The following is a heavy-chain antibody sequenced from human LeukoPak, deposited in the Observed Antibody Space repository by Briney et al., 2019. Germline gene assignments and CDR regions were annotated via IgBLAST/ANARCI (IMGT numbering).Heavy chain of an antibody. CDR2: IYPGDSDT. CDR1: GYSFTNYW. Sequence: GESLKISCKGSGYSFTNYWIGWVRQMPGKGLEWMGIIYPGDSDTRYSPSFQGQVTISADKSISTAYLQWSSLKASDTAMYYCARLSEYYYDSSGYSASDAFDIWGQGTMVTVSS. J-gene: IGHJ3*02. D-gene: IGHD3-22*01. CDR3: ARLSEYYYDSSGYSASDAFDI. V-gene: IGHV5-51*01.